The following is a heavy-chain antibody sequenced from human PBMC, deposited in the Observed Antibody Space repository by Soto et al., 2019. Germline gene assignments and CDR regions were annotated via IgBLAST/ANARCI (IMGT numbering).Heavy chain of an antibody. CDR2: ISSSGSTI. CDR1: VFTFSDYY. V-gene: IGHV3-11*01. D-gene: IGHD3-22*01. CDR3: ARDLPYNYYDSSGYWAY. Sequence: SLRLSCTASVFTFSDYYMSWIRQAPGKGLEWVSYISSSGSTIYYADSVKGRFTISRDNAKNSLYLQMNSLRAEDTAVYYCARDLPYNYYDSSGYWAYWGQGTLVTVSS. J-gene: IGHJ4*02.